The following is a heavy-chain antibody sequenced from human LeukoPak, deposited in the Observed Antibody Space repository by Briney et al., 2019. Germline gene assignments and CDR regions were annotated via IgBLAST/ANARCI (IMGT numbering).Heavy chain of an antibody. D-gene: IGHD6-13*01. CDR3: ARHGWSGSSWYKGPLAAAFDI. CDR2: IYYSGST. Sequence: SETLSLTCTVSGGSISSSSYYWGWIRQPPGKGLEWIGSIYYSGSTYYNPSLKSRVTISVDTSKNQFSLKLSSVTAADTAVYYCARHGWSGSSWYKGPLAAAFDIWGQGTMVTVSS. J-gene: IGHJ3*02. V-gene: IGHV4-39*01. CDR1: GGSISSSSYY.